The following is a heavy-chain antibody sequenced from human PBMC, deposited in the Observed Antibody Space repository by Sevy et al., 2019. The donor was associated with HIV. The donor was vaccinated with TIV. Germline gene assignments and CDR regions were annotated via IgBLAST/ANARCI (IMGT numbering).Heavy chain of an antibody. D-gene: IGHD1-1*01. CDR1: GYSFSDYW. CDR2: IYPGDSDT. Sequence: GESLKISCKGSGYSFSDYWVGWVRQMPGKGLEWMGIIYPGDSDTTYGPAFQGQVTISADKSISTAYLQWSSLKASDTAIYYCARGARGTLPSYYYYTMDVWGQGTTVTVSS. CDR3: ARGARGTLPSYYYYTMDV. J-gene: IGHJ6*02. V-gene: IGHV5-51*01.